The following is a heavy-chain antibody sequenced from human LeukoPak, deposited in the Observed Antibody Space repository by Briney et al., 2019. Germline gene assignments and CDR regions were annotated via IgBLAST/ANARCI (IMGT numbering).Heavy chain of an antibody. Sequence: SVKVSCKASGGTFSSYAISWVRQAPGQGLEWMGGIIPIFGTANYAQKFQDRVTITTDESTSTAYMELSSLRSEDTAVYYCASSQRDIVVVPAAVATGYYYYMDVWGKGTTVTVSS. D-gene: IGHD2-2*01. CDR2: IIPIFGTA. J-gene: IGHJ6*03. CDR1: GGTFSSYA. V-gene: IGHV1-69*05. CDR3: ASSQRDIVVVPAAVATGYYYYMDV.